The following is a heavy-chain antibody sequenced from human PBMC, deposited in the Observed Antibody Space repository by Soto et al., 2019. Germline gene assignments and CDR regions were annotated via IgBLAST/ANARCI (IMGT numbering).Heavy chain of an antibody. Sequence: DTLSLTCAFYGGSFDDFYWSWVRQSPGKGLEWVGEISHDGGTNYSPSLASRVSISVDTSKNQFSLHLRSVTAADTGLYYCARGQLVWYGDLTPYHRDMDVWGQGTTVTVSS. CDR3: ARGQLVWYGDLTPYHRDMDV. CDR2: ISHDGGT. D-gene: IGHD3-10*01. CDR1: GGSFDDFY. V-gene: IGHV4-34*01. J-gene: IGHJ6*02.